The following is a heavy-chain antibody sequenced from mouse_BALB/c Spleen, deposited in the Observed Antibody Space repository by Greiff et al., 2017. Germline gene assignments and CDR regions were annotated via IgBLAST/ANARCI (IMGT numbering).Heavy chain of an antibody. Sequence: EVQLMESGGDLVKPGGSLKLSCAASGFTFSSYGMSWVRQTPDKRLEWVATISSGGSYTYYPDSVKGRFTISRDNAKNTLYLQMSSLKSEDTAMYYCARPNWDWFAYWGQGTLVTVSA. D-gene: IGHD4-1*01. J-gene: IGHJ3*01. V-gene: IGHV5-6*01. CDR3: ARPNWDWFAY. CDR1: GFTFSSYG. CDR2: ISSGGSYT.